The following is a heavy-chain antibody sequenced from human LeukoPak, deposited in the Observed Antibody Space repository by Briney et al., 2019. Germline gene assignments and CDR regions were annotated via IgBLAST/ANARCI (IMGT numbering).Heavy chain of an antibody. CDR3: ATMVRGGYYFDY. V-gene: IGHV4-30-4*01. D-gene: IGHD3-10*01. CDR2: IYYSGST. CDR1: GGPISIGDYY. Sequence: SQTLSLTCTLSGGPISIGDYYWSWIRQPTGKGLEWIGYIYYSGSTYYNPSLKSRVTISVDTSKNQFSLKLSSVTAADTAVYYCATMVRGGYYFDYWGQGNLVTVSS. J-gene: IGHJ4*02.